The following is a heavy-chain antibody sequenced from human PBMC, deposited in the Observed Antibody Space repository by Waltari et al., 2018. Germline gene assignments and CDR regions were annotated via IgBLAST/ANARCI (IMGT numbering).Heavy chain of an antibody. J-gene: IGHJ6*02. CDR3: ARARGITMIVGVHNYYGMDV. V-gene: IGHV4-38-2*01. CDR1: GYSISSGYY. D-gene: IGHD3-22*01. Sequence: QVQLQESGPGLVKPSATLSLPCAVSGYSISSGYYWGWSRQPQGQGLEWIGSIYHRGSTYYNPALKSRVTISVDTSKNQFSLKLSSVTAADTAVYYCARARGITMIVGVHNYYGMDVWGQGTTVTVSS. CDR2: IYHRGST.